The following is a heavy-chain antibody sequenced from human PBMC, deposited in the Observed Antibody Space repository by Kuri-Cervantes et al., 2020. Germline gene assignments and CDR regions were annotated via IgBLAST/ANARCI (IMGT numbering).Heavy chain of an antibody. J-gene: IGHJ3*02. CDR2: ISSSSSYI. Sequence: GESLKISCAASGFTFSDYYMSWIRQAPGKGLEWVSSISSSSSYIYYADSVKGRFTISRDNAKNSLYLQMNSLRAEDTAVYYCARQWLVREGDAFDIWGQGTMVTVSS. V-gene: IGHV3-11*06. D-gene: IGHD6-19*01. CDR1: GFTFSDYY. CDR3: ARQWLVREGDAFDI.